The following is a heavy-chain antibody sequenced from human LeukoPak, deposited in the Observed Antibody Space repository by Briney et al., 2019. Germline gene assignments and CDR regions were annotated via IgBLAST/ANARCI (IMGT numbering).Heavy chain of an antibody. D-gene: IGHD6-13*01. CDR2: IIPIFGTA. Sequence: ASVKVSCKASGYTFTSYYMHWVRQAPGQGLEWMGGIIPIFGTANYAQKFQGRVTITTDESTSTAYMELSSLRSEDTAVYYCAGGTGYSVDYWGQGTLVTVSS. CDR1: GYTFTSYY. J-gene: IGHJ4*02. V-gene: IGHV1-69*05. CDR3: AGGTGYSVDY.